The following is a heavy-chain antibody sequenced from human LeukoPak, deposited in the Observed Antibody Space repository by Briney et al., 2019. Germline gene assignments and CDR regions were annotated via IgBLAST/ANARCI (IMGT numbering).Heavy chain of an antibody. V-gene: IGHV1-8*01. D-gene: IGHD3-10*01. CDR2: MNPNSGNT. CDR1: GYTFTSYD. CDR3: ARGPRVGFRMVRGVSFED. Sequence: GASVKVSCKASGYTFTSYDINWVRQATGQGLEWMGWMNPNSGNTGYAQKFQGRVTMTRDTSRTTAYMDLSSLKSEDTAVYYCARGPRVGFRMVRGVSFEDWGQGTLVTVSS. J-gene: IGHJ4*02.